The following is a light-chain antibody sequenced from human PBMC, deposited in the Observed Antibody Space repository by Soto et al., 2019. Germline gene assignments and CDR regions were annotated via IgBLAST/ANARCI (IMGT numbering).Light chain of an antibody. V-gene: IGLV2-14*03. CDR1: NSDIGGYKD. CDR2: DVS. Sequence: QSALTQPASVSGSPGQSTTISCTGSNSDIGGYKDVSWYQQHPGKVPKLIIYDVSNRPSGVSDRFSGSKSGNTASLPISGLQAEDEADYYCSSYSSSSTLVFGGGTKLTVL. CDR3: SSYSSSSTLV. J-gene: IGLJ3*02.